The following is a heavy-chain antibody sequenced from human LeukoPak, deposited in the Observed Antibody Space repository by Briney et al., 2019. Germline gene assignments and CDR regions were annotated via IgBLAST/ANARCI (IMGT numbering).Heavy chain of an antibody. CDR3: ARGPTVTEFDY. J-gene: IGHJ4*02. V-gene: IGHV3-23*01. D-gene: IGHD4-11*01. Sequence: GGSLRLSCAASGFTFSSYAMSWVRQAPGKGLEWVSGTSGSGGGTYYADSVKGRFTISRDNSKNTLYLQMNSLRAEDTAVYYCARGPTVTEFDYWGQGTLVTVSS. CDR1: GFTFSSYA. CDR2: TSGSGGGT.